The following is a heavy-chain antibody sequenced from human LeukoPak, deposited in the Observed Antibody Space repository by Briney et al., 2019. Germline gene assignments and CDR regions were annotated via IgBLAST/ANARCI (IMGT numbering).Heavy chain of an antibody. CDR2: IHPGSGDT. V-gene: IGHV1-2*02. Sequence: GASVKVSCKASGHTFTKYYMHWVRQAPGQGLEWMGWIHPGSGDTNYAQKFRGRVTVTRDTSITTAYMELTSLGSDDTAVYYCASYASGYNWMKAWGQGTLVTVSS. CDR1: GHTFTKYY. CDR3: ASYASGYNWMKA. D-gene: IGHD3-10*01. J-gene: IGHJ5*02.